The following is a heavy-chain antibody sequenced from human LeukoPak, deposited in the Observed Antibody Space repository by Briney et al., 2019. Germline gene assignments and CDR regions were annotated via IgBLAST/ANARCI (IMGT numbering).Heavy chain of an antibody. J-gene: IGHJ4*02. Sequence: GGSLRLSCAASGFSFSSYAMNWVRQAPGKGLEWVSIIFGNGDTTYYADSVKGRFTVSRDNSKDTLYLQMNSLRAEDTAVYYCARDKGSLRIFDYWGQGTLVTVSS. CDR2: IFGNGDTT. V-gene: IGHV3-23*01. CDR3: ARDKGSLRIFDY. D-gene: IGHD1-26*01. CDR1: GFSFSSYA.